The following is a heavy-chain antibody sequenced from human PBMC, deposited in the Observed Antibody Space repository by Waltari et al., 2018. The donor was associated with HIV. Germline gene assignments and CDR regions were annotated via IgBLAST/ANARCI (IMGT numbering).Heavy chain of an antibody. Sequence: EVQLVESGGGLVQPGGALRPSCAASGSPFRTYWMAWVRQAPGKGLEWLANIKQDGSEKYYADSVKGRFTVSRDNNKKSLYLQMSSLRAEDTAVYYCARDLKDYDFWSPVDVWGQGTTVTVSS. CDR2: IKQDGSEK. CDR1: GSPFRTYW. V-gene: IGHV3-7*01. J-gene: IGHJ6*02. CDR3: ARDLKDYDFWSPVDV. D-gene: IGHD3-3*01.